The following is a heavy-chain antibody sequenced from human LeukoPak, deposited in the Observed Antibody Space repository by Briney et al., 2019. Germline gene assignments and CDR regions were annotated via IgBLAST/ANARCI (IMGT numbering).Heavy chain of an antibody. D-gene: IGHD6-13*01. J-gene: IGHJ5*02. Sequence: SETLSLTCTVSGGSISSYYWSWIRQPPGKGLEWIGYIYYSGSTNYNPSLKNRVTISVDTSKNQFSLKLSSVTAADTAVYYCARVIAAAGLGWFDHWGQGTLVTVSS. V-gene: IGHV4-59*01. CDR2: IYYSGST. CDR3: ARVIAAAGLGWFDH. CDR1: GGSISSYY.